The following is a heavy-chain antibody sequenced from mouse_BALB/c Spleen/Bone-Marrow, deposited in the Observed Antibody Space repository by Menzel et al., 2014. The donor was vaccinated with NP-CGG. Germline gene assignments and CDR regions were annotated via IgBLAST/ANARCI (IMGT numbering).Heavy chain of an antibody. D-gene: IGHD1-2*01. CDR1: GFDFSGYW. CDR3: ARLHYYGYIAY. Sequence: EVHLVESGGGLVQPGGSLKLSCAASGFDFSGYWMSWVRQAPGKGLEWIGEINPGSSTINYTPSLKDKFIFSRDNAKNTLYLQMSKVRSEDTALYYCARLHYYGYIAYWGQGTLVTVSA. V-gene: IGHV4-1*02. CDR2: INPGSSTI. J-gene: IGHJ3*01.